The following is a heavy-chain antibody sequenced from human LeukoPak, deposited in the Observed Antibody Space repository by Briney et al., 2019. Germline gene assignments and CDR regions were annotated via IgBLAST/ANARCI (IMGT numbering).Heavy chain of an antibody. Sequence: PSETLSLTCTVSGGSISSNTYYWGWIRQPPGKGLEWIGSIYYRGNTYYNPSLQSRVTIFVDTSKNHFSPKLTSLTAADTALYYCARDDCSSTTCATLDVWGKGTTVTISS. CDR2: IYYRGNT. V-gene: IGHV4-39*02. D-gene: IGHD2-2*01. CDR3: ARDDCSSTTCATLDV. J-gene: IGHJ6*04. CDR1: GGSISSNTYY.